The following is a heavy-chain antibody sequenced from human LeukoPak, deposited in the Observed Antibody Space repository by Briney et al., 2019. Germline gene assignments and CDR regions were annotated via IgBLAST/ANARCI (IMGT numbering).Heavy chain of an antibody. CDR2: IYYSGST. J-gene: IGHJ6*02. V-gene: IGHV4-59*01. Sequence: SETLSLTCTVSGGSISSYYWSWIRQPPGKGLEWIGYIYYSGSTNYNPSLKGRVTISVDTSKNQFSLKLSSVTAADTAVYYCARVSSSWAQYYYYGMDVWGQGTTVTVSS. CDR1: GGSISSYY. D-gene: IGHD6-13*01. CDR3: ARVSSSWAQYYYYGMDV.